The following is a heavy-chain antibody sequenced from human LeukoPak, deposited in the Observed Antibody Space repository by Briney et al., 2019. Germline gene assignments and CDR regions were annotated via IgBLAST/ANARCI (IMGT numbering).Heavy chain of an antibody. CDR1: GFTFSSYG. D-gene: IGHD1-26*01. J-gene: IGHJ4*02. CDR3: AKDAFGSGSYLDDY. CDR2: IRYDGSNK. V-gene: IGHV3-30*02. Sequence: GGSLRLSCAASGFTFSSYGMHWVRQAPGKGLEWVAFIRYDGSNKYYADSVKGRFTISRDNSKNTVYLQMSSLRAEDTAVYYCAKDAFGSGSYLDDYWGQGTLVTVSS.